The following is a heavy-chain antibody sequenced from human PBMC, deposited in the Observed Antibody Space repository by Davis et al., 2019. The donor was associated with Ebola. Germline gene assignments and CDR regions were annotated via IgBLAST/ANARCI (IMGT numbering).Heavy chain of an antibody. D-gene: IGHD1-26*01. CDR3: ARGWSGSYYYYGMDV. V-gene: IGHV1-18*04. J-gene: IGHJ6*02. CDR2: ISAYNGNT. Sequence: ASVKVSCKASGYTFTGYYMHWVRQAPGQGLEWMGWISAYNGNTNYAQKLQGRVTMTTDTSTSTAYMELRSLRSDDTAVYYCARGWSGSYYYYGMDVWGQGTTVTVSS. CDR1: GYTFTGYY.